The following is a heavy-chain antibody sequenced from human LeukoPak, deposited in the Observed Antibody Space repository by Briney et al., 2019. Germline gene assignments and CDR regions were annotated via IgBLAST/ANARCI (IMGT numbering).Heavy chain of an antibody. CDR1: GYTFTSYD. Sequence: ASVKVSCKASGYTFTSYDINWVRQATGQGLEWMGWMNPNSGNTGYAQKLQGRVTMTRNTSISTAYMELSSLRSEDTAVYYCARVMGSSGWYGYYYGMDVWGQGTTVTVSS. D-gene: IGHD6-19*01. V-gene: IGHV1-8*01. J-gene: IGHJ6*02. CDR3: ARVMGSSGWYGYYYGMDV. CDR2: MNPNSGNT.